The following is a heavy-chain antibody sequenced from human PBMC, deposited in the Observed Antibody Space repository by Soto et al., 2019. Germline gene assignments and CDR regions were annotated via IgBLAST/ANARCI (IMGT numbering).Heavy chain of an antibody. CDR1: GGSISSYY. V-gene: IGHV4-59*01. CDR3: ARLKSGSFDP. J-gene: IGHJ5*02. Sequence: SETLSLTCTVSGGSISSYYWSWIRQPPGKGLEWIGYIYYSGSTNYNPSLKSRVTISVDTSKNQFSLKLSSVTAADTAVYYCARLKSGSFDPWGQGTLVTVSS. D-gene: IGHD5-12*01. CDR2: IYYSGST.